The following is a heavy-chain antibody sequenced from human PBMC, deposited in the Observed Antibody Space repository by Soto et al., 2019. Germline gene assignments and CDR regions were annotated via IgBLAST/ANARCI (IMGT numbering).Heavy chain of an antibody. J-gene: IGHJ4*02. CDR3: ARDSLEIVVVPPADH. Sequence: EVQLVESGGGLVKPGGSLRLSCAASGFTFSSYSMNWVRQAPGKGLEWVSSISSSSSYIYYADSVKGRFTISRDNAKKSMYLQMNSLRAEDTAVYYCARDSLEIVVVPPADHWGQGTLVTVSS. V-gene: IGHV3-21*01. D-gene: IGHD2-2*01. CDR1: GFTFSSYS. CDR2: ISSSSSYI.